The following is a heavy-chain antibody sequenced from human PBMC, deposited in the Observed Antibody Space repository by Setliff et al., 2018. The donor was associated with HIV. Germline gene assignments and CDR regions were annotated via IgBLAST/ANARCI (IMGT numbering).Heavy chain of an antibody. J-gene: IGHJ5*02. Sequence: ASVKVSCKVSTFTFTDYILYWVRQAPGQGLEWMGVIHPSGGSTSYAQSFQDRVTMTRDTSTSTVYMELSSLRSEDTAVYYCARVRYCSGGSCYGGEYWFDPWGQGTLVTVS. CDR1: TFTFTDYI. V-gene: IGHV1-46*01. CDR3: ARVRYCSGGSCYGGEYWFDP. CDR2: IHPSGGST. D-gene: IGHD2-15*01.